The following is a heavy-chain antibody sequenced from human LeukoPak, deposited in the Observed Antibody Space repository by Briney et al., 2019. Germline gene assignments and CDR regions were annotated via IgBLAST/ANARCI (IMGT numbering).Heavy chain of an antibody. Sequence: SVKVSCKASGGTFSSYAISWVRQAPGQGLDWMGRIIPIFGTANYAQKFQGRVTITTDESTSTAYMELSSLRPEDTAVYYCARDAQYSSSSDDFDYWGQGTLVTVSS. J-gene: IGHJ4*02. CDR1: GGTFSSYA. CDR2: IIPIFGTA. CDR3: ARDAQYSSSSDDFDY. V-gene: IGHV1-69*05. D-gene: IGHD6-6*01.